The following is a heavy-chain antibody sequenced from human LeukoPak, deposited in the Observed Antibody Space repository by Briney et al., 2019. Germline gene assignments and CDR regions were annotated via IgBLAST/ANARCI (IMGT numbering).Heavy chain of an antibody. J-gene: IGHJ4*02. CDR1: GGSISSSSYY. V-gene: IGHV4-39*01. CDR3: ARHVGGRYAFDY. D-gene: IGHD1-26*01. CDR2: IYYSGST. Sequence: SETLSLTCTVSGGSISSSSYYWGWIREPPGKGLEWIGYIYYSGSTDYNPSLKSRVTISVDTSKNQFSLKLSSVTAADTAVYYCARHVGGRYAFDYWGQGTLVTVSS.